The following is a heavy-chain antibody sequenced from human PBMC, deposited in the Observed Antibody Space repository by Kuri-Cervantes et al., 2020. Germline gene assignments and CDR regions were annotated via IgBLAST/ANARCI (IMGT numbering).Heavy chain of an antibody. CDR1: GFTFDDYA. CDR2: ISGSSSYI. Sequence: GGSLRLSCAASGFTFDDYAMHWVRQAPGKGLEWVSSISGSSSYIYYADSVKGRFTISRDNAKNSLYLQMNSLGAEDTAVYYCAKEQRYFDWFVRVYGMDVWGQGTTVTVSS. D-gene: IGHD3-9*01. V-gene: IGHV3-21*01. J-gene: IGHJ6*02. CDR3: AKEQRYFDWFVRVYGMDV.